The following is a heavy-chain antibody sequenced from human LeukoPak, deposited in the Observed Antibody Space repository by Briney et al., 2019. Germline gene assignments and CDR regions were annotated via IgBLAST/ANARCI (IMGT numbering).Heavy chain of an antibody. CDR3: AKEGYYGSGSFPDH. Sequence: GGSLRLSCAASGFTFSSYGMHWVRQAPGKGLEWVAVISHDGSNEYYADSVRGRFTISRDNSKNTLYLQLNSLVAEDTAVYYCAKEGYYGSGSFPDHWGQGTLVTVSP. CDR2: ISHDGSNE. V-gene: IGHV3-30*18. J-gene: IGHJ4*02. D-gene: IGHD3-10*01. CDR1: GFTFSSYG.